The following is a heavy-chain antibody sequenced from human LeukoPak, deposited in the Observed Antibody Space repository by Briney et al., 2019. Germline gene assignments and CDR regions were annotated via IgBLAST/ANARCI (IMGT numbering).Heavy chain of an antibody. CDR2: ISAYDGNT. V-gene: IGHV1-18*01. CDR1: GYTFTSYG. J-gene: IGHJ4*02. D-gene: IGHD3-9*01. CDR3: ARNVGPPNRLVTTKGYFDY. Sequence: ASVKVSCKASGYTFTSYGIIWVRQAPGQGLEWMGWISAYDGNTNYAQNFQGRVTMTTDTSTSTAYMELRSLRSDDTAVYYCARNVGPPNRLVTTKGYFDYWGKGTLVTVSS.